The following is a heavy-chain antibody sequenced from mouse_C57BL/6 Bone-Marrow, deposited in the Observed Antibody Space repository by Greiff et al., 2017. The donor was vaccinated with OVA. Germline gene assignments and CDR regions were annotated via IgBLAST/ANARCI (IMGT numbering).Heavy chain of an antibody. CDR2: IYPGDGDT. CDR3: ARHEDGYYASYFDY. Sequence: VQLQQSGPELVTPGASVKISCKASGYAFSSSWMNWVKQRPGKGLEWIGRIYPGDGDTNYNGKFKGKATLTADTSSSTAYMQLSRLTSEDSAVYFWARHEDGYYASYFDYRGEGTTPTVSS. J-gene: IGHJ2*01. CDR1: GYAFSSSW. V-gene: IGHV1-82*01. D-gene: IGHD2-3*01.